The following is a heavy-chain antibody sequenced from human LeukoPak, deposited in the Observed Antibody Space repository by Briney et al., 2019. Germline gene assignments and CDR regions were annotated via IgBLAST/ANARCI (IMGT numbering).Heavy chain of an antibody. CDR1: GFTFSSYC. D-gene: IGHD5-12*01. CDR2: IKQDGSEN. V-gene: IGHV3-7*01. CDR3: ARSGYARGYNWFDP. J-gene: IGHJ5*02. Sequence: PGGSLRLSCAASGFTFSSYCWSWIRQAPGKGLEWVANIKQDGSENYYVGSVKGRFTISRDNAKNSLYLQMNSLRAEDTAVYYCARSGYARGYNWFDPWGQGTLVTVSS.